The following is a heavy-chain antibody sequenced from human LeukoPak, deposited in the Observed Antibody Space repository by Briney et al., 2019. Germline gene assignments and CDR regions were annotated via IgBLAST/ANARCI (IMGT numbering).Heavy chain of an antibody. V-gene: IGHV3-43*02. J-gene: IGHJ4*02. CDR3: AKERIRPTVTTSGDY. D-gene: IGHD4-17*01. CDR2: ISGDGGST. CDR1: GFTFDDYA. Sequence: GGSLRLSCAASGFTFDDYAMHWVRQAPGKGLEWVSLISGDGGSTYYADSVKGRFTISGDNSKNSLYLQMSSLRTEDTALYYCAKERIRPTVTTSGDYWGQGTLVTVSS.